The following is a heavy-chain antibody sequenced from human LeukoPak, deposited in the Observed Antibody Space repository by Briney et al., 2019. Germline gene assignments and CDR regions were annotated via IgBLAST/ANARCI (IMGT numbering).Heavy chain of an antibody. CDR1: GGSINSGSYY. D-gene: IGHD2-2*02. CDR3: ARCTSTSCYNFDY. V-gene: IGHV4-61*09. J-gene: IGHJ4*02. CDR2: IYTTGST. Sequence: SQTLSLTCTVSGGSINSGSYYWNGIRQSAGKGLEWIGHIYTTGSTNYSPSLRSRVTISLDTSKNQFSLKLNSVTAADTAVYYCARCTSTSCYNFDYWGQGTLVTVSS.